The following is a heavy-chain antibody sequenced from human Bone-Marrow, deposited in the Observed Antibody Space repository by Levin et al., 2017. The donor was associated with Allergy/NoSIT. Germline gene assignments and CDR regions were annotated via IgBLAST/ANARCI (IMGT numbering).Heavy chain of an antibody. CDR3: ARAKQGYIYDPFDM. V-gene: IGHV3-23*01. Sequence: GGSLRLSCAASGFTFSTYAMSWVRQAPGKGLEWVSDISGSGGAKYYADSVKGRFNISRDNSKNTLYLQMKSLRVEDTAVYYCARAKQGYIYDPFDMWGQGTLVTVSS. J-gene: IGHJ3*02. CDR1: GFTFSTYA. D-gene: IGHD5-18*01. CDR2: ISGSGGAK.